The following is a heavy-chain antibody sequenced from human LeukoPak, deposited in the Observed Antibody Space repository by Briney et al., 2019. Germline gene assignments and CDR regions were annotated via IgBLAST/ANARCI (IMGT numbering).Heavy chain of an antibody. CDR3: ARDGRGGYSYGYRY. CDR2: IIPIFGTA. Sequence: SVKVSCEASGGTFSSYAISWVRQAPGQELEWMGGIIPIFGTANYVQKFQGRVTITADESTSTAYMELSSLRSEDTAVYYCARDGRGGYSYGYRYWGQGTLVTVSS. J-gene: IGHJ4*02. CDR1: GGTFSSYA. D-gene: IGHD5-18*01. V-gene: IGHV1-69*13.